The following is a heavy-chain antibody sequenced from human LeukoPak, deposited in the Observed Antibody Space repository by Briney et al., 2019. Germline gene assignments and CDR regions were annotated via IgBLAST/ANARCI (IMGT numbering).Heavy chain of an antibody. D-gene: IGHD3-22*01. CDR2: ISGRGDST. J-gene: IGHJ4*02. Sequence: PGGSLRLSCEASGFTFSSYAMTWVRQGPGKGLECVSSISGRGDSTYYVDSVKGRFSISRDNSKNTVFLQMNTLRAEDTAVYYCAKRRDYDSTGYYFTPYYFDYWGRGTLVTVSS. V-gene: IGHV3-23*01. CDR3: AKRRDYDSTGYYFTPYYFDY. CDR1: GFTFSSYA.